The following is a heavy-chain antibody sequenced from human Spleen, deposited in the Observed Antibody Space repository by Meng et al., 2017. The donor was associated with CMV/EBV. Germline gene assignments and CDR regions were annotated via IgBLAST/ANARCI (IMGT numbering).Heavy chain of an antibody. V-gene: IGHV4-4*07. CDR1: GVSISGFY. D-gene: IGHD1-26*01. J-gene: IGHJ4*02. CDR2: IYISGDT. Sequence: ESGPGLVKPSETLSLTCSVAGVSISGFYWSWIRQPAGKGLEWIGRIYISGDTNYNPSLKSRVTISKDTSKNQISLRLTSVTAADTAVYYCVTGSGDFDHWGRGTLVTVSS. CDR3: VTGSGDFDH.